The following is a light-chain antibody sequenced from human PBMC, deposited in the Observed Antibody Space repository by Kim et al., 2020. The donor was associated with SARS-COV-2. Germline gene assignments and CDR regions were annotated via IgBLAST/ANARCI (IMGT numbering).Light chain of an antibody. CDR3: QQYNSWPLT. CDR2: GAS. J-gene: IGKJ4*01. CDR1: QSVSSN. Sequence: EIVMTQSPATLSVSPGERATLSCRASQSVSSNLAWYQQKPGQAPGLLIYGASTRATGIPARFSGSGSGTEFTLTISSLQSEDFAVYYCQQYNSWPLTFGGGTKVDIK. V-gene: IGKV3-15*01.